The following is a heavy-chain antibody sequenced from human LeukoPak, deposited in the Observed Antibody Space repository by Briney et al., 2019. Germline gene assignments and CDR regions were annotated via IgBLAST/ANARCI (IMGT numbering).Heavy chain of an antibody. D-gene: IGHD5-12*01. CDR2: IIPIFGTA. J-gene: IGHJ4*02. Sequence: ASVTVSCKASGGTFSSYAISWVRQAPGQRLEWMGGIIPIFGTANYAQKFQGRVTITADESTSTAYMELSSLRSEDTAVYYCARDSGYDESDYWGQGTLVTVSS. CDR1: GGTFSSYA. V-gene: IGHV1-69*13. CDR3: ARDSGYDESDY.